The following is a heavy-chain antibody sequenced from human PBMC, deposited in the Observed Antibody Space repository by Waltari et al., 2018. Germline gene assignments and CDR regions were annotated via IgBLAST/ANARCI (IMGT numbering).Heavy chain of an antibody. J-gene: IGHJ4*02. V-gene: IGHV4-59*11. CDR3: ARYVAGLYYFDY. CDR2: IYYSGST. D-gene: IGHD6-19*01. CDR1: GGSISSHY. Sequence: QVQLQESGPGLVKPSETLSLTCTVSGGSISSHYWSWIRQPPGKGLEWIGYIYYSGSTNYNPSLKSRVTISVDTSKNQFSLKLSSVTAADTAVYYCARYVAGLYYFDYWGQGTLVTVSS.